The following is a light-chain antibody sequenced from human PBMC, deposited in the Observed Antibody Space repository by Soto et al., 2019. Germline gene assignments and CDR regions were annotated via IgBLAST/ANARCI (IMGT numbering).Light chain of an antibody. J-gene: IGKJ4*01. CDR1: QSVSISY. V-gene: IGKV3-20*01. CDR2: GTS. Sequence: ETVMTQSLVTLSVSPGERATLSCRASQSVSISYLAWYQQKPGQAPRLLIYGTSSRATGIPDRFSGRGSATDFTLTISRLEPEDFAVYYCQQYGRSPLTFGGGTKVDIK. CDR3: QQYGRSPLT.